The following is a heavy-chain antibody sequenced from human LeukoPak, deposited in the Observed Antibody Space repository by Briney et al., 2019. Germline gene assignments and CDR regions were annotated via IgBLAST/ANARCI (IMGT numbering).Heavy chain of an antibody. CDR2: IYLSGSA. CDR3: ARDSLVGAYYYFNY. V-gene: IGHV4-61*02. Sequence: PSETLSLTCTVSDDSIYTSTYYWSWIRQPAGKGLEWIGRIYLSGSATYNPSLESRVTISIDASQNQFSLKLSSVTAADTAVYYCARDSLVGAYYYFNYWGQGTLVTVSS. J-gene: IGHJ4*02. CDR1: DDSIYTSTYY. D-gene: IGHD1-26*01.